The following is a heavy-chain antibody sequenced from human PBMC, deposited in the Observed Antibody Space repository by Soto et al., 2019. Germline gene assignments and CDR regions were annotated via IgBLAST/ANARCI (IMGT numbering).Heavy chain of an antibody. CDR3: AKDYGDYVSNFDY. Sequence: EVQLLESGGGLVRPGGSLRLSCAASGFTFSSYAMSWVRQAPGKGLEWVSAISGSGGSTYYADSVKGRFTISRDNSKNTLYLQMNSLRAEDTAVYYCAKDYGDYVSNFDYWGQGTLVTVSS. CDR2: ISGSGGST. D-gene: IGHD4-17*01. V-gene: IGHV3-23*01. J-gene: IGHJ4*02. CDR1: GFTFSSYA.